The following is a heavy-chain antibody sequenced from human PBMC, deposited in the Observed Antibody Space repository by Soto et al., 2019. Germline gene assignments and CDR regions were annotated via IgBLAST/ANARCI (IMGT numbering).Heavy chain of an antibody. V-gene: IGHV1-18*01. CDR1: GFNFTTYG. CDR2: ISPFNHNT. J-gene: IGHJ4*02. Sequence: GPEVKKPGASVKVSCKASGFNFTTYGISWVRQAPGQGLEWMGWISPFNHNTNYAQKFQGRVTLTSDRVSMTTDTSTSTAYMELRSLRSDDTALYYCAKDAYSSSAPLDYWGQGTLVTVSS. CDR3: AKDAYSSSAPLDY. D-gene: IGHD6-19*01.